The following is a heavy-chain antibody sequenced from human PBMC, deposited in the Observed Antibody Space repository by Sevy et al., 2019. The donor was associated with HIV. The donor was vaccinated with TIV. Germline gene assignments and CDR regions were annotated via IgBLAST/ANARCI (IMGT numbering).Heavy chain of an antibody. CDR1: GFTFGDYC. CDR2: LKSDVYGGTV. Sequence: GGSLRLSCTASGFTFGDYCMSWDRQAPGKGLEWVAFLKSDVYGGTVDHAASVRGRFVISRVDSKTIAYLQMNDLKTEDTGVYYCTRWKAAQSIFDYWGQGALVTVSS. D-gene: IGHD6-13*01. V-gene: IGHV3-49*04. CDR3: TRWKAAQSIFDY. J-gene: IGHJ4*02.